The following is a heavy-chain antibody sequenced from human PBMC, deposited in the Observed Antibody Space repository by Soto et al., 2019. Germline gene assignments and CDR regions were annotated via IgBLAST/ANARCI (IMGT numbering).Heavy chain of an antibody. D-gene: IGHD2-15*01. J-gene: IGHJ4*01. CDR2: IFSNDEK. Sequence: QVTLKESGPVLVQPTETLTLTCTVSGFSLSNARMGVSWIRQPPGKALEWLAHIFSNDEKSYSTSLKSRLTITKHTSKSEVVLTMTDMDPVDTATYCCAWFRKVVNEFDYWGHGTLVTVSS. V-gene: IGHV2-26*01. CDR3: AWFRKVVNEFDY. CDR1: GFSLSNARMG.